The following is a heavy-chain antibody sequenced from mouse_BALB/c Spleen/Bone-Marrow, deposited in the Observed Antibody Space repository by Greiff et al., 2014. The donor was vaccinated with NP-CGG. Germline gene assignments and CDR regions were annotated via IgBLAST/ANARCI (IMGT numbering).Heavy chain of an antibody. CDR1: GYTFTSYV. Sequence: VHVKQSGPELVKPGASVKMSCKASGYTFTSYVMHWVKQKPGQGLEWIGYINPYNDGTKYDEKFKGKATLTSDKSSSTAYMELSSLTSEDSAVYYCARSDGYYGAMDYWGQGTSVTVST. V-gene: IGHV1-14*01. D-gene: IGHD2-3*01. CDR2: INPYNDGT. CDR3: ARSDGYYGAMDY. J-gene: IGHJ4*01.